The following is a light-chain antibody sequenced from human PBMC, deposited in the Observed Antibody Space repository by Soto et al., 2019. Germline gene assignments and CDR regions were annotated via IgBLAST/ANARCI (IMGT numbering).Light chain of an antibody. J-gene: IGLJ1*01. CDR2: EVS. CDR1: SSDVGAHNF. CDR3: ISYTSSSLYV. V-gene: IGLV2-14*01. Sequence: QSALTQPASVSGSPGQSITISCTGTSSDVGAHNFVSWYQQHPGKAPKLMIYEVSNRPSGVSNRFSGSKSGNTASLTISGLQAEDEADYYCISYTSSSLYVFGTGTKPPS.